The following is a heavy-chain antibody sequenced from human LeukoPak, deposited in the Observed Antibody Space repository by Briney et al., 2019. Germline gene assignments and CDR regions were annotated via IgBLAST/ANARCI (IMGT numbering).Heavy chain of an antibody. V-gene: IGHV1-18*01. CDR3: ARTIPPPPRSGLGNLDY. CDR1: GYTFTSYG. D-gene: IGHD2-15*01. J-gene: IGHJ4*02. Sequence: ASVKVSCKASGYTFTSYGISWVRQAPGQGLEWMGWISAYNGNTNYAQKLQGRVTMTTDTSTSTAYMELRSLRSDDTAVYYCARTIPPPPRSGLGNLDYWGQGTLVTVSS. CDR2: ISAYNGNT.